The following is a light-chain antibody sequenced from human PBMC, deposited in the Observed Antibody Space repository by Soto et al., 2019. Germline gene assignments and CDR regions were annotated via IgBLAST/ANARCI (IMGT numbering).Light chain of an antibody. CDR3: QQGFSTPWT. CDR1: QTISTF. J-gene: IGKJ1*01. Sequence: DIQMTQSPSSLSASVGDRVTITCRASQTISTFLNWYQQRPGKAPRLLIYGASTLQSGVPSRCNGSGSGTEFTLTIGSLQLEDFATYSCQQGFSTPWTCGQGTKVDIK. V-gene: IGKV1-39*01. CDR2: GAS.